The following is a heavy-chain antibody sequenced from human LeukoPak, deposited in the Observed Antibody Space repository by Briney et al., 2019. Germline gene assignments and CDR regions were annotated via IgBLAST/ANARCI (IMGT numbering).Heavy chain of an antibody. CDR2: IDPSDSYT. D-gene: IGHD6-13*01. J-gene: IGHJ3*02. CDR1: GYSFTSYW. CDR3: ARQARQWPPKRGVWYSAFDI. Sequence: GESLKISCKGSGYSFTSYWISWVRQMPRKGLEWMGRIDPSDSYTNYSPSFQGHVTISADKSISTAYLQWSSLKASDTAMYYCARQARQWPPKRGVWYSAFDIWGQGTMVTVSS. V-gene: IGHV5-10-1*01.